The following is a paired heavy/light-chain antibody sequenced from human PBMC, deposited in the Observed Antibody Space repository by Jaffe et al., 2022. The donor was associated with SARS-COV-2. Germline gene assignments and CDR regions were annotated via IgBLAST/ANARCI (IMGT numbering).Heavy chain of an antibody. CDR1: GFTFSSYG. D-gene: IGHD6-19*01. Sequence: QVQLVESGGGVVQPGRSLRLSCAASGFTFSSYGMHWVRQAPGKGLEWVAVISYDGSNKYYADSVKGRFTISRDNSKNTLYLQMNSLRAEDTAVYYCAKDRGNPVPRLYSSGWYTDLYYYYYGMDVWGQGTTVTVSS. CDR3: AKDRGNPVPRLYSSGWYTDLYYYYYGMDV. J-gene: IGHJ6*02. V-gene: IGHV3-30*18. CDR2: ISYDGSNK.
Light chain of an antibody. CDR1: QDISNY. V-gene: IGKV1-33*01. CDR3: QQYDNLFT. CDR2: DAS. J-gene: IGKJ4*01. Sequence: DIQMTQSPSSLSASVGDRVTITCQASQDISNYLNWYQQKPGKAPKLLIYDASNLETGVPSRFSGSGSGTDFTFTISSLQPEDIATYYCQQYDNLFTFGGGTKVEIK.